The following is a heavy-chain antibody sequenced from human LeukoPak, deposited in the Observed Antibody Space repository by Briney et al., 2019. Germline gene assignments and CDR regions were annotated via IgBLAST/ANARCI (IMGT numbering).Heavy chain of an antibody. V-gene: IGHV4-59*01. CDR2: IYYSGTT. CDR1: GGSIISYY. D-gene: IGHD2-2*01. CDR3: ARGPGAMYFDF. Sequence: SETLSLTCAVSGGSIISYYWSWFRQPPGKGLEWIGYIYYSGTTNYNPSLKSRVTISVDRSKNQFSLKLSSVTAADTAVYYCARGPGAMYFDFWGQGTLVTVSS. J-gene: IGHJ4*02.